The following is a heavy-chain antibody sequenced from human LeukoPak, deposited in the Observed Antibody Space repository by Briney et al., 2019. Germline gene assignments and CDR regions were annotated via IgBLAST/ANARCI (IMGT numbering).Heavy chain of an antibody. CDR2: IYYSGTP. CDR1: GGSIFGHY. D-gene: IGHD4-17*01. J-gene: IGHJ5*02. Sequence: PSETLSLTCTVSGGSIFGHYWSWIRQPPGKGLEWIGYIYYSGTPNYNPSLKGRVTISVDTSKNKFSLKLNSVTAADTAVYYCARDDSGDYGWFDPWGPGTLVTVSS. V-gene: IGHV4-59*11. CDR3: ARDDSGDYGWFDP.